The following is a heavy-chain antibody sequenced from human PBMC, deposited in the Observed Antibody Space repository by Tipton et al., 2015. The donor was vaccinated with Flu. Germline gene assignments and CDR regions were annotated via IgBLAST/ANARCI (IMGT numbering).Heavy chain of an antibody. V-gene: IGHV4-39*07. CDR2: IYSSGST. CDR1: GASISSRSYY. CDR3: ATRRDYYDSSEFDY. D-gene: IGHD3-22*01. J-gene: IGHJ4*02. Sequence: LRLSCTVSGASISSRSYYWGWIRQPPGKGLEWIGCIYSSGSTYYNPSLESRLTISLDTPKNHFSLRLSSVTAADTAVYYCATRRDYYDSSEFDYWGQGALVTVSS.